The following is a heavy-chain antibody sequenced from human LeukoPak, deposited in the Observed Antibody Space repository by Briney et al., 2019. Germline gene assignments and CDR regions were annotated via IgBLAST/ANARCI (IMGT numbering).Heavy chain of an antibody. CDR3: ARAGIAAAENWFDP. D-gene: IGHD6-13*01. V-gene: IGHV3-11*01. Sequence: GGSLRLSCAASGFTFSDYYMSWIRQAPGKGLEWVSYISSSGSTIYYADSVKGRFTISRDNAKSSLYLQMNSLRAEDTAVYYCARAGIAAAENWFDPWGQGTLVTVSS. J-gene: IGHJ5*02. CDR2: ISSSGSTI. CDR1: GFTFSDYY.